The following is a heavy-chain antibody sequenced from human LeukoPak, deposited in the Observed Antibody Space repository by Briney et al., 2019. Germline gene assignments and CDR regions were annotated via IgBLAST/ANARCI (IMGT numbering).Heavy chain of an antibody. CDR3: AKDTTGGWSGYFDS. J-gene: IGHJ4*02. CDR2: IWHDGSSE. D-gene: IGHD6-19*01. Sequence: PGGSLRLSCAASGLTFSTYGVHWVRQAPGKGLEWVAVIWHDGSSEFYADSVKGRLSISRDDSKNTVSLQMNSLRAEDTALYYCAKDTTGGWSGYFDSWGQGILVTVSS. CDR1: GLTFSTYG. V-gene: IGHV3-33*06.